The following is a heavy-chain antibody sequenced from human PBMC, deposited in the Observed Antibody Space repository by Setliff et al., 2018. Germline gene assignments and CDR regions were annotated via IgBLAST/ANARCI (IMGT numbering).Heavy chain of an antibody. J-gene: IGHJ4*02. CDR1: GFTFAAYS. D-gene: IGHD2-21*02. Sequence: GGSLRLSCEGSGFTFAAYSFTWVRQAPGKGLEWVSAISGRDSSTYYADSVKGRFTISRDNSENTLYLQMNSLRPEDTAVYYCARFAKCGGHCWNDYWGQGTRVTVSS. CDR2: ISGRDSST. V-gene: IGHV3-23*01. CDR3: ARFAKCGGHCWNDY.